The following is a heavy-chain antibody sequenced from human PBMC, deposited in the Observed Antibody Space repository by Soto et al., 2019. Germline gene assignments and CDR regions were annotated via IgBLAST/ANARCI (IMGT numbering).Heavy chain of an antibody. J-gene: IGHJ6*02. Sequence: GSLRLSCAASGFTFSSYAMSWVRQAPGKGLEWVSAISASGGSTYYADSVKGRFTISRDNSKNTLFLQMNSLRAEDTAVYYCAKGGFSSSSGNYYYDMDVWGQGTTVTVSS. V-gene: IGHV3-23*01. D-gene: IGHD6-6*01. CDR3: AKGGFSSSSGNYYYDMDV. CDR1: GFTFSSYA. CDR2: ISASGGST.